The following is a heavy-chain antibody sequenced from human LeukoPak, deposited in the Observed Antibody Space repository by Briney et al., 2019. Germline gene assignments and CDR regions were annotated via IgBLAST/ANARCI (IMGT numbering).Heavy chain of an antibody. V-gene: IGHV4-39*07. D-gene: IGHD4-17*01. CDR2: IYYSGST. CDR3: ARVKQTYDYDY. Sequence: PSETLSLTCTVSGGSINNYYWSWIRQPPGKGLEWIGSIYYSGSTYYNPSLKSRVTISVDTSKNQFSLKLSSVTAADTAVYYCARVKQTYDYDYWGQGTLVTVSS. CDR1: GGSINNYY. J-gene: IGHJ4*02.